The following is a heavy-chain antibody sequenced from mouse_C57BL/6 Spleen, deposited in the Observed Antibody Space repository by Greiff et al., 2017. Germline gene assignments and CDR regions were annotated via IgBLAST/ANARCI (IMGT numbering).Heavy chain of an antibody. CDR3: ARHGTYEGRSWCFAMDY. CDR2: FYPGSGSI. V-gene: IGHV1-62-2*01. J-gene: IGHJ4*01. Sequence: VQVVESGAELVKPGASVKLSCKASGYAFTEYSIHWVKQRPGQGLEWIGWFYPGSGSINYNEKFKDKATLTADKSSSTAYMELSRLTSEDSAVYFGARHGTYEGRSWCFAMDYWGQGTTVTVSS. D-gene: IGHD1-1*02. CDR1: GYAFTEYS.